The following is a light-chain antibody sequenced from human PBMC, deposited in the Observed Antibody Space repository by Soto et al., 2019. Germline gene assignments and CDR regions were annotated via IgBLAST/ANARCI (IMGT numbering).Light chain of an antibody. V-gene: IGKV1-39*01. J-gene: IGKJ3*01. CDR2: AAS. CDR3: QQGYNTPFT. Sequence: DIQMTQSPSSLSASVGDRVTITCRASQSITTYLNWYQHKPGKAPKLLICAASSLPSGVPSRFSGSGSGTEFTLTASTLQPEDSATYYCQQGYNTPFTFGPGTKVDIX. CDR1: QSITTY.